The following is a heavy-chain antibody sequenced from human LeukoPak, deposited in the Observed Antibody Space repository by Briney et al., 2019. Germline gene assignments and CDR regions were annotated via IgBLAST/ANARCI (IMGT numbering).Heavy chain of an antibody. CDR2: FHPSGRT. V-gene: IGHV4-4*07. CDR3: VRNLVGAPREGTFNV. D-gene: IGHD1-26*01. CDR1: GGSISGYY. Sequence: PSETLSLTCTVSGGSISGYYWNWIRQSAGKSLEWIGRFHPSGRTMYNPSLNSRVTMSVDASKNLFSLRLTSVTAADTAVYYCVRNLVGAPREGTFNVWGQGTRVTVSS. J-gene: IGHJ3*01.